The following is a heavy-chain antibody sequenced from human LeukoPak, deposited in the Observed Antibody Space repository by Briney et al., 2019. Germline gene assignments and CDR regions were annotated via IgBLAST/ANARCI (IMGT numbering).Heavy chain of an antibody. Sequence: ASVKVSCKASGYTFTGYYMHWVRQAPGQGLEWMGWINPNSGGTNYAQKFQGWVTMTRDTSISTAYMELSSLRSEDTAVYYCAISRTSWAPEYDDWGQGTLVTVCS. J-gene: IGHJ4*02. CDR1: GYTFTGYY. V-gene: IGHV1-2*04. D-gene: IGHD1-14*01. CDR3: AISRTSWAPEYDD. CDR2: INPNSGGT.